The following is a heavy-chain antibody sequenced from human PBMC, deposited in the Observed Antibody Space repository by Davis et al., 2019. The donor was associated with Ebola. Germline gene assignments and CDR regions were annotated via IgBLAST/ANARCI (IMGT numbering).Heavy chain of an antibody. D-gene: IGHD3-16*01. CDR2: FDPEDGEA. Sequence: ASVKVSCKCKVSGYTLTELSMHWVRQAPGKGLEWMGSFDPEDGEAIYAQKFQDRVIVTEDTSTDTAYMELSSLRSDDTAVYYCTIGGTTGGFDYWGQGTLVTVSS. V-gene: IGHV1-24*01. J-gene: IGHJ4*02. CDR1: GYTLTELS. CDR3: TIGGTTGGFDY.